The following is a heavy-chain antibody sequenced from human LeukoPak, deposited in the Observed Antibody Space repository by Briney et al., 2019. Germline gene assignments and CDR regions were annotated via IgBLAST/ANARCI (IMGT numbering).Heavy chain of an antibody. V-gene: IGHV1-69*04. Sequence: SVKVSCKASGGTFSSYAISWVRQAPGQGLEWMGRIIPNLGIANYAQKFQGRVTITADKSTSTAYMELSSLRSEDTAVYYCARDTIVDTARVFDYWGQGTLVTVSS. D-gene: IGHD5-18*01. CDR1: GGTFSSYA. CDR3: ARDTIVDTARVFDY. J-gene: IGHJ4*02. CDR2: IIPNLGIA.